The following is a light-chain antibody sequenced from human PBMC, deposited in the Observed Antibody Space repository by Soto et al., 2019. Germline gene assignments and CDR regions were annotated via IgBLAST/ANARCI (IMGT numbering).Light chain of an antibody. CDR3: QHCNSYPYS. Sequence: DIQMTQSPSTLSASVGDRVTITCRASQSISSWLTWDQQKPGKAPKVLIYKASSLESGVPSRFSGSGSGTELTVNISTLQPDEFATYYCQHCNSYPYSFGQGTKLETK. V-gene: IGKV1-5*03. CDR1: QSISSW. CDR2: KAS. J-gene: IGKJ2*01.